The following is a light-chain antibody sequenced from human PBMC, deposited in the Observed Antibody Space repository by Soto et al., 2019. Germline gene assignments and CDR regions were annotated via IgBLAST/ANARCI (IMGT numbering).Light chain of an antibody. V-gene: IGLV2-14*03. J-gene: IGLJ1*01. CDR2: DVS. CDR3: SSYTSRTTDV. Sequence: QSVLTQPASVSGSPGQSITISCTGTSSDVGGYNYVSWYQQHPGKAPKLMIYDVSNRPSGVSNRFSGSKSGNTASLTISGLQAEDGADYYCSSYTSRTTDVFGTGTKVTV. CDR1: SSDVGGYNY.